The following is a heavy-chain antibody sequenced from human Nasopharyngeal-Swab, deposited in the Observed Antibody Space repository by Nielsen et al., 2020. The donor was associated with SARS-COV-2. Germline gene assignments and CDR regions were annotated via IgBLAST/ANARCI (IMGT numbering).Heavy chain of an antibody. CDR1: GFTFSNAW. J-gene: IGHJ4*02. CDR2: IKSKTDGGTT. V-gene: IGHV3-15*01. Sequence: GESLKISCAASGFTFSNAWMSWVRQAPGKGLEWVGRIKSKTDGGTTDYAAHVKGRFTISRDDSNNTLYLQMNSLKTEDTAVYYCTTGPGSYYVDDYWGQGTLVTVSS. D-gene: IGHD1-26*01. CDR3: TTGPGSYYVDDY.